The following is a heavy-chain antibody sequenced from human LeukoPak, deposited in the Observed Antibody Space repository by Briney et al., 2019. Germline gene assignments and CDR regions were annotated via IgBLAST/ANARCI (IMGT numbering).Heavy chain of an antibody. D-gene: IGHD5-18*01. J-gene: IGHJ4*02. CDR2: INHSGST. CDR3: ARGSGATWKGYSYGYSRFDY. Sequence: SETLSLTCAVYGGSFSGYYWSWIRKPPGKGLEWIGEINHSGSTNYNPSLKSRVTISVDTSKNQFSLKLSSVTAADTAVYYCARGSGATWKGYSYGYSRFDYWGQGTLVTVSS. CDR1: GGSFSGYY. V-gene: IGHV4-34*01.